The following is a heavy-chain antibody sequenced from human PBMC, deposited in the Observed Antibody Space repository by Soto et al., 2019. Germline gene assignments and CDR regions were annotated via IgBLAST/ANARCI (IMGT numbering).Heavy chain of an antibody. CDR3: AREVSASIPYYPVSPGFDY. CDR2: MSFDGSNR. Sequence: QVQLVESGGGVVQPGRSLRLSCAASGFSFRSYGMHWVRQAPGKGLQWVAVMSFDGSNRFYTDSVKGRFTISRDNSQNTLYLQMDSLIAEDTSVYFCAREVSASIPYYPVSPGFDYWGQGTLVTVSS. CDR1: GFSFRSYG. J-gene: IGHJ4*02. D-gene: IGHD3-10*01. V-gene: IGHV3-30*03.